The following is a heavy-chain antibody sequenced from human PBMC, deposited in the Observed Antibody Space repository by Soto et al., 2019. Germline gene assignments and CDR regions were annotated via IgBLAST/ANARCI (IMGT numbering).Heavy chain of an antibody. CDR3: GRDTLDY. J-gene: IGHJ4*02. V-gene: IGHV3-33*01. CDR2: IWYDGSNK. Sequence: GGSLRLSCAASGFMFSSHGMHWIRQAPGKGLEWVAVIWYDGSNKYYADSVKGRFIISRDNSKNTLYLQMNSLRVEDTAVYYCGRDTLDYWGQGTLVTVSS. D-gene: IGHD2-21*02. CDR1: GFMFSSHG.